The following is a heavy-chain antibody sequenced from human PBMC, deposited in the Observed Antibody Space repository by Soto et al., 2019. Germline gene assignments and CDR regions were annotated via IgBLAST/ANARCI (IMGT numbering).Heavy chain of an antibody. J-gene: IGHJ6*02. Sequence: QITLKESGPALVNPTQTLTLTCTCSGFSVTTSGVGVGWIRQPPGKALESLALIYWSDEKRYNPSLNTRPTIVRDSAKKPVVLTMTYMDAVDTATYYCAHRHDSWSGQSAYGMDVWGQGTTVAVSS. CDR2: IYWSDEK. CDR1: GFSVTTSGVG. CDR3: AHRHDSWSGQSAYGMDV. V-gene: IGHV2-5*01. D-gene: IGHD3-3*01.